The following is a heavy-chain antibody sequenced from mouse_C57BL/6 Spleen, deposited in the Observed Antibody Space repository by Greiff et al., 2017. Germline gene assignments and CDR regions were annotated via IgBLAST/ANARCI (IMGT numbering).Heavy chain of an antibody. CDR1: GFTFSDYG. V-gene: IGHV5-17*01. CDR3: ARRSPAPYFDV. J-gene: IGHJ1*03. Sequence: EVKLVESGGGLVKPGGSLKLSCAASGFTFSDYGMHWVRQAPEKGLEWVAYISSGSSTIYYADTVKGRFTISRDNAKNTLFLQMTSLRSEDTAMYYCARRSPAPYFDVWGTGTTVTVSS. CDR2: ISSGSSTI.